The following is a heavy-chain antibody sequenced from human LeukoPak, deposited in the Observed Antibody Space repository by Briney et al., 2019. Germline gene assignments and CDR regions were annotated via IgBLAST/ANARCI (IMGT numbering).Heavy chain of an antibody. V-gene: IGHV4-39*01. Sequence: SETLSLTCTVSGGSISSSSYYWGWIRQPPGKGLEWIGSIYYSGSTYYNPSLKSRVTISVDTSKNQFSLKLSSVTAADTAVHXXXXXGWGYSYGSTFDYWGQGTLVTVSS. CDR2: IYYSGST. J-gene: IGHJ4*02. D-gene: IGHD5-18*01. CDR1: GGSISSSSYY. CDR3: XXXGWGYSYGSTFDY.